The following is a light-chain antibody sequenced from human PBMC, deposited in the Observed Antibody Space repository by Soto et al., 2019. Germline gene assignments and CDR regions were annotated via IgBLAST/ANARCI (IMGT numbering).Light chain of an antibody. Sequence: QSALTQPPSVSGSPGQSVTISCTGTSSDVGSYNRVSWYQQPPGTAPKLMIYEVSNRPSGVPDRFSGSKSGNTASLTISGLQAEDEADYYCSSYTSSSTYVFGTGNKLTVL. CDR2: EVS. CDR1: SSDVGSYNR. CDR3: SSYTSSSTYV. V-gene: IGLV2-18*02. J-gene: IGLJ1*01.